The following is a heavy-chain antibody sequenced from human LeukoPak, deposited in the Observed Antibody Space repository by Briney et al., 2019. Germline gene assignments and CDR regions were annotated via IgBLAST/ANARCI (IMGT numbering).Heavy chain of an antibody. V-gene: IGHV3-21*01. CDR2: ISSSSSYI. J-gene: IGHJ3*02. CDR3: ASGPTAMVTSDAFDI. CDR1: GFTFSSYS. D-gene: IGHD5-18*01. Sequence: GGCLRLSCAASGFTFSSYSMNWVRQAPGKGLEWVSSISSSSSYIYYADSVKGRFTISRDNAKNSLYQQMNSLRAEDTAVYYCASGPTAMVTSDAFDIWGQGTMVTVSS.